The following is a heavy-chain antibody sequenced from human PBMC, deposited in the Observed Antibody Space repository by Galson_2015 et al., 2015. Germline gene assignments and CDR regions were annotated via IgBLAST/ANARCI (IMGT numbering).Heavy chain of an antibody. CDR2: IDWDDDK. D-gene: IGHD6-6*01. CDR3: ARTSSGSLPDY. V-gene: IGHV2-70*04. J-gene: IGHJ4*02. CDR1: GFSLSTSGMR. Sequence: PALVKPTQTLTLTCTSSGFSLSTSGMRVSWFRQPPGKALEWLARIDWDDDKFYTTSLKTRLTIRRDTSKNQVVLTMTNMDPVDTATYYCARTSSGSLPDYWGQGTLVTVSS.